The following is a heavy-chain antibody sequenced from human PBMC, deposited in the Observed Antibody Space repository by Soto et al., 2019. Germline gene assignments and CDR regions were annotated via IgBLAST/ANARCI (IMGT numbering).Heavy chain of an antibody. CDR3: ARDRHNNFFDP. J-gene: IGHJ5*02. Sequence: QVQLQESGPGLVKPSQTLSLTCTVSGASMSSGGYYWTWIRQSPGKGLEWIGYIYYSGSTYYNPSLAXRXAXSXXPSRSQFSLTLHSVTAADTAIYYCARDRHNNFFDPWGQGTLVTVSS. V-gene: IGHV4-31*03. D-gene: IGHD6-6*01. CDR1: GASMSSGGYY. CDR2: IYYSGST.